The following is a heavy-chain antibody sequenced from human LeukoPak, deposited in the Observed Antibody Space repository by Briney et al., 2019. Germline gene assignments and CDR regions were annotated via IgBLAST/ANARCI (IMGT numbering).Heavy chain of an antibody. D-gene: IGHD5-24*01. CDR1: GFTFSGNW. CDR3: AKLLGTATTYDS. V-gene: IGHV3-7*01. CDR2: INPDGSQK. J-gene: IGHJ4*02. Sequence: GGSLSLSCEASGFTFSGNWMSWVRQAPGKGLEWVASINPDGSQKLYVDSVKGRFTISRDNTKGSLYLQMNSLGAEDTAMYYCAKLLGTATTYDSWGQGTRVTVSS.